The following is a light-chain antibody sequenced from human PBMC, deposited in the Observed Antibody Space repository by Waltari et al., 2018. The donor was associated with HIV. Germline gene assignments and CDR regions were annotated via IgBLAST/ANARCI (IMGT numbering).Light chain of an antibody. CDR2: EVS. V-gene: IGLV2-23*02. J-gene: IGLJ2*01. CDR3: CAYAGSTTYVI. CDR1: RQAPWGYKP. Sequence: SAPAPPASRSGAPGKSITIPRTRTRQAPWGYKPVSWYQQHPGKAPKLMIYEVSKRPSGVSNRFSGSKSGNTASLTISGLQAEDEADYYCCAYAGSTTYVIFGGGTKLTVL.